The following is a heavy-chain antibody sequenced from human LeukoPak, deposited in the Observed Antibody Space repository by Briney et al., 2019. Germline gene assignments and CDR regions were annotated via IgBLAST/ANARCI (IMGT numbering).Heavy chain of an antibody. V-gene: IGHV3-7*01. CDR3: ARGVGATPSSLYYYYYMDV. Sequence: GGSLRLSCAASGFTFSSYDMHWVRQAPGKGLEWVANIKQDGSEKYYVDSVKGRFTISRDNAKNSLYLQMNSLRAEDTAVYYCARGVGATPSSLYYYYYMDVWGKGTTVTVSS. D-gene: IGHD1-26*01. J-gene: IGHJ6*03. CDR2: IKQDGSEK. CDR1: GFTFSSYD.